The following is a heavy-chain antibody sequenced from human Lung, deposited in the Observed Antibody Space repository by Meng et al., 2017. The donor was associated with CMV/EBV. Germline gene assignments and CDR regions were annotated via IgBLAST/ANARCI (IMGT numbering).Heavy chain of an antibody. V-gene: IGHV1-58*01. CDR3: AAEALKEQWLVYYYGMDV. J-gene: IGHJ6*02. D-gene: IGHD6-19*01. CDR2: IVVGSGNT. Sequence: SXXVSXKASGFTFTSSAVQWVRQARGQRLEWIGWIVVGSGNTNYAQKFQERVTITRDMFTSTAYMELSSLRSEDTAVYYCAAEALKEQWLVYYYGMDVWXQGTTVTVSS. CDR1: GFTFTSSA.